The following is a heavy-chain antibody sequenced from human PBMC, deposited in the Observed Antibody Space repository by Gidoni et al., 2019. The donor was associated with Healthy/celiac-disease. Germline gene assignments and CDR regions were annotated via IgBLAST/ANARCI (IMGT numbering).Heavy chain of an antibody. J-gene: IGHJ4*02. CDR3: ARETYYYGSGSYDY. D-gene: IGHD3-10*01. V-gene: IGHV3-53*02. CDR1: GFTVSSNY. CDR2: IYSGGST. Sequence: EVQLVETGGGLIQPGGSLRLSCAASGFTVSSNYMSWVRQAPGKGLEWVSVIYSGGSTYYADSVKCRFTISRDNSKNTLYLQMNSLRAEDTAVYYCARETYYYGSGSYDYWGQGTLVTVSS.